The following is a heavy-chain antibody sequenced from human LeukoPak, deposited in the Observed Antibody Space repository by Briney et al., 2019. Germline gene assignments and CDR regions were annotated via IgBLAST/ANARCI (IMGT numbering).Heavy chain of an antibody. D-gene: IGHD2-2*01. Sequence: GRSLRLSCAASGFTFSSYGMHWVRQAPGKGLEWVAVISYDGSNKYYADSVKGRFTISRDNSKNTLYLQMNSLRAEDTAVYYCATLLVVPAARGANWFDPWGQGTLVTVSS. CDR2: ISYDGSNK. V-gene: IGHV3-30*03. J-gene: IGHJ5*02. CDR3: ATLLVVPAARGANWFDP. CDR1: GFTFSSYG.